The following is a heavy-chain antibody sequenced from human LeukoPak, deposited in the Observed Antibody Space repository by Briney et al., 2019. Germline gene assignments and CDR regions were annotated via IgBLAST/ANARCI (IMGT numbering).Heavy chain of an antibody. Sequence: ASVKVSCKASGYTFTSYAMNWVRQAPGQGLEWMGWINTNTGNPTYAQGFTGRFVFSLDTSVSTAYLQISSLKAEDTAVYYCAREGATRYYYDSSGYYRNWFDPWGQGTLVTVSS. V-gene: IGHV7-4-1*02. J-gene: IGHJ5*02. D-gene: IGHD3-22*01. CDR1: GYTFTSYA. CDR3: AREGATRYYYDSSGYYRNWFDP. CDR2: INTNTGNP.